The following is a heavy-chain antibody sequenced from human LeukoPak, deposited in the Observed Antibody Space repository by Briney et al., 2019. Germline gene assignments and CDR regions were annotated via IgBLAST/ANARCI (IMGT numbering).Heavy chain of an antibody. CDR3: AKGNYGEKIDY. Sequence: GGSLRLSCAASGFTFSTYAMSWVRQAPGKGLEWVSGNSASGQTTYYADSVKGRFTISRDNSKNTLYLQMNSLKAEDAALYYCAKGNYGEKIDYWGPGTLVTVSS. J-gene: IGHJ4*02. D-gene: IGHD4-17*01. CDR1: GFTFSTYA. V-gene: IGHV3-23*01. CDR2: NSASGQTT.